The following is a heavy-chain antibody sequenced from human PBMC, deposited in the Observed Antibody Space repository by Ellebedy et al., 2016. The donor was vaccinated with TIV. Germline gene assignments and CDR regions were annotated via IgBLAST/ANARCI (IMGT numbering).Heavy chain of an antibody. D-gene: IGHD2/OR15-2a*01. Sequence: GESLKISCAASGFTFSNCGMHWVRQAPGKGLEWVAVIWYDGSNTQYADSVKGRFTMSRDNSKNMVYLQMNSLRAEDTAVYYCARDGVRPYFYNGMDVWGQGTTVSVSS. CDR3: ARDGVRPYFYNGMDV. CDR1: GFTFSNCG. V-gene: IGHV3-33*08. CDR2: IWYDGSNT. J-gene: IGHJ6*02.